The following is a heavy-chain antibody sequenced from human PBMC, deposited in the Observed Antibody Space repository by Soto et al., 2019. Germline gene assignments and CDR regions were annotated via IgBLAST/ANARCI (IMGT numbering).Heavy chain of an antibody. V-gene: IGHV4-39*01. J-gene: IGHJ3*02. CDR2: IYYSGST. Sequence: SETLSLTCTVSGGSISSSSYYWGWIRQPPGKGLEWIGSIYYSGSTYYNPSLKSRVTISVDTSKNQFSLKLSSVTAADTAVYYCARSRREVVAATCAFDSRGQGTMVTVSS. D-gene: IGHD2-15*01. CDR1: GGSISSSSYY. CDR3: ARSRREVVAATCAFDS.